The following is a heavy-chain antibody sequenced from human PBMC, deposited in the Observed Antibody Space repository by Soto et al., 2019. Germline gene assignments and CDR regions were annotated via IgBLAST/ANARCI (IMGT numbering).Heavy chain of an antibody. CDR3: ARDQREYSSSSGDYYYGMDV. CDR2: IYYSGST. D-gene: IGHD6-6*01. V-gene: IGHV4-59*01. J-gene: IGHJ6*02. CDR1: GGSISSYY. Sequence: PSETLSLTCTVSGGSISSYYWSWIRQPPGKGLEWIGYIYYSGSTNYNPSLKSRVTISVDTSKNQFSLKLSSVTAADTAVYYCARDQREYSSSSGDYYYGMDVWGQGTTVTVSS.